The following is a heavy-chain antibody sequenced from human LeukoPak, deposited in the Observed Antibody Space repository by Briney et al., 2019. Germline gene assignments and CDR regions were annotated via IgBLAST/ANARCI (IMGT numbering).Heavy chain of an antibody. J-gene: IGHJ4*02. D-gene: IGHD4-11*01. Sequence: SVKVSCKASGGSFISYAITWVRQAPRQGLEWMGGINPVFHTPIYAQRLQDRATFSTDEATSTAYMELSSLRSEETAVYYYARGRTTGELDFWGQGTLVTVSS. CDR3: ARGRTTGELDF. CDR1: GGSFISYA. V-gene: IGHV1-69*05. CDR2: INPVFHTP.